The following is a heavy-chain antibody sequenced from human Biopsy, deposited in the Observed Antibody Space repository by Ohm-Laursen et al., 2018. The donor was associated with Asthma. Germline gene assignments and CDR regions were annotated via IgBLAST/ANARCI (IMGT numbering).Heavy chain of an antibody. Sequence: TLSLTWAVSGGSISSGGYSWSWIRQPPGKGLEWIGYIYHSGSTYYNPSLKSRVTISLDRSKNPFSLKLSSVTAADTAVYYCARVKDGYNFDYWGQGTLVAVSS. J-gene: IGHJ4*02. CDR1: GGSISSGGYS. V-gene: IGHV4-30-2*01. CDR3: ARVKDGYNFDY. D-gene: IGHD5-24*01. CDR2: IYHSGST.